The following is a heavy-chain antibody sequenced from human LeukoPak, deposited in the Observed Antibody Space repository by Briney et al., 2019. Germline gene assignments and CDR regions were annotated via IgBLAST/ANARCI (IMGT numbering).Heavy chain of an antibody. CDR3: ARGTMFGIAVAGTKLDY. V-gene: IGHV1-2*02. D-gene: IGHD6-19*01. CDR1: GYTFTSYY. J-gene: IGHJ4*02. Sequence: ASVKVSCKASGYTFTSYYMHWVRQAPGQGLEWMGWINPNSGGTNYAQKFQGRVTMTRDTSISTAYMELSRLRSDDTAVYYCARGTMFGIAVAGTKLDYWGQGTLVTVSS. CDR2: INPNSGGT.